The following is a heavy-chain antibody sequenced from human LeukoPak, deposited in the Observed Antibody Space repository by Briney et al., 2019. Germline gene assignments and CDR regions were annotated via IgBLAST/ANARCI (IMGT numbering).Heavy chain of an antibody. CDR2: INPNSGGT. CDR1: GYTFTGYY. D-gene: IGHD6-13*01. Sequence: ASVKVSCKASGYTFTGYYMHWVRQATGQGLEWMGWINPNSGGTNYAQKIQGRVTMTTDTSTSTAYMELRSLRSDDTAVYYCARDLPYSSSWESIDYWGQGTLVTVSS. J-gene: IGHJ4*02. V-gene: IGHV1-2*02. CDR3: ARDLPYSSSWESIDY.